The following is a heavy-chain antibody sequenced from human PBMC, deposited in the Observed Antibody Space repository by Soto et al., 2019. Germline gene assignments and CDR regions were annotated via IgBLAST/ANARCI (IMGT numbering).Heavy chain of an antibody. CDR3: ASTLPPVEVPDV. D-gene: IGHD1-1*01. V-gene: IGHV4-39*01. Sequence: SETLSLTCTVSGGSISSSSYYWGWIRQPPGKGLEWIGSIYYSGSTYYNPSLKSRVTISVDTSKNQFSLKLSSVTAADTAVYYCASTLPPVEVPDVWGQGTPVTGSS. CDR2: IYYSGST. CDR1: GGSISSSSYY. J-gene: IGHJ4*02.